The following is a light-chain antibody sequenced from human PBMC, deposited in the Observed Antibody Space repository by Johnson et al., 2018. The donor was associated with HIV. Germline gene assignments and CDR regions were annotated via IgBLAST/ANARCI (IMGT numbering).Light chain of an antibody. J-gene: IGLJ1*01. CDR3: ATWDTSLSTGGV. Sequence: QSVLTQPPSASGTPGQRVTISCSGGSSNIGSNTVNWYQQLPGTAPKLLVYSSNERPSGIPDRFSGYNSGTSATLDITGLQTGDEADYYCATWDTSLSTGGVFGTGTKVTVL. V-gene: IGLV1-44*01. CDR2: SSN. CDR1: SSNIGSNT.